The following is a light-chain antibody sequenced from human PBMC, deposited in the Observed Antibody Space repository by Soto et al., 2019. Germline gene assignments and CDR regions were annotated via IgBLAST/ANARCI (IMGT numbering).Light chain of an antibody. CDR2: SNN. V-gene: IGLV1-47*02. CDR3: AAWDDSLSGYV. CDR1: SSNIGSNY. J-gene: IGLJ1*01. Sequence: SALTQPPSASGTPGQTVTISCSGSSSNIGSNYVYWYQQLPGTAPKLLIYSNNQRPSGVPDRFSGSKSGTSASLAISGLRSEDEADYYCAAWDDSLSGYVFGTGTKVTVL.